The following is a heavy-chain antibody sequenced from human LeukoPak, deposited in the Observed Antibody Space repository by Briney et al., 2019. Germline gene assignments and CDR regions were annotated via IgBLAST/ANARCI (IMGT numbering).Heavy chain of an antibody. CDR3: ARXRXXXXVPAAPHGYFQH. D-gene: IGHD2-2*01. Sequence: ASETLSLTCAVYGGSFSGYYWSWIRQPPGKGLEWIGEINHSGSTNYNPSLKSRVTISVDTSKNQFSLKLSSVTAADTAVYYCARXRXXXXVPAAPHGYFQHWGQGTLVTVSS. CDR1: GGSFSGYY. V-gene: IGHV4-34*01. CDR2: INHSGST. J-gene: IGHJ1*01.